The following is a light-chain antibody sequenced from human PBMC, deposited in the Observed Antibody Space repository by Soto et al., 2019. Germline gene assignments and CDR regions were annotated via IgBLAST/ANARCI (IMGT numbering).Light chain of an antibody. CDR1: QSISTY. J-gene: IGKJ5*01. CDR2: AAS. V-gene: IGKV1-39*01. Sequence: DIQMTQSPSSLSASVGDRVTITCRASQSISTYLNWYQQKTGEGPKLLIYAASSLQSGVPSRFSGSGSGTDFTLIISSLQPEDFATYYCQQSYSTPPITFGQGTRLEI. CDR3: QQSYSTPPIT.